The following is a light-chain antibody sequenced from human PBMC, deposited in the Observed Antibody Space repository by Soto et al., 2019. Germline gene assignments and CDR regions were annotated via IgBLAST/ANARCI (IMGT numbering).Light chain of an antibody. V-gene: IGLV1-40*01. CDR1: SSNIGAAYD. J-gene: IGLJ3*02. CDR3: QSYASSLSGLV. Sequence: QSVLTQQPSVAGAPGQKVTISCTRSSSNIGAAYDVHWYQHLPGTAPKLLIYGNNNRPSGVPDRFSGSKSGTSASLAITCLQAEDEADYYCQSYASSLSGLVFGGGTKLTVL. CDR2: GNN.